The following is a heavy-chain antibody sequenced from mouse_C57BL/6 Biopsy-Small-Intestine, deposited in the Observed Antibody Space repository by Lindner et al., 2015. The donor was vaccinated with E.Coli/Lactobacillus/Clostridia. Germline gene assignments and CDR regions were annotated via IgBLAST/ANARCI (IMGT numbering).Heavy chain of an antibody. CDR3: ARTTTVVPDY. CDR2: ISSGSSTI. D-gene: IGHD1-1*01. CDR1: GFTFSDYG. J-gene: IGHJ2*01. Sequence: VQLQESGGGLVKPGGSLKLSCAAPGFTFSDYGMHWVRQAPEKGLEWVAYISSGSSTIYYADTVKGRFTISRDNAKNTLFLQMTSLRSEDTAMYYCARTTTVVPDYWGQGTTLTVSS. V-gene: IGHV5-17*01.